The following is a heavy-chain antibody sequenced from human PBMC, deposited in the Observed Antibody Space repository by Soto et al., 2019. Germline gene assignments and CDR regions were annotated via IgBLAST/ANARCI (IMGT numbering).Heavy chain of an antibody. J-gene: IGHJ4*02. CDR2: IYYSGST. V-gene: IGHV4-31*03. CDR3: ARAPIGSGSSQTRPDF. CDR1: GGTISSGGYY. Sequence: SQKLSLSCTVSGGTISSGGYYWSWIRQHQEKGLEWIGYIYYSGSTYYNTSLKSRVTISVDKSKNQFSLKLSSVTAADTAVYYCARAPIGSGSSQTRPDFWGQGTLVTVS. D-gene: IGHD6-6*01.